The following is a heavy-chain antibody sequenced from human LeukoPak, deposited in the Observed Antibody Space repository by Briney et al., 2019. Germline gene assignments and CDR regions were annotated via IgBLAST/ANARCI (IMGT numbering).Heavy chain of an antibody. CDR1: GFTFSNYG. CDR2: IWYDGNNK. Sequence: PGGSLRLSCAASGFTFSNYGMHWVRQAPGKGLEWVAVIWYDGNNKNYADSVKGRFTISSDNAKNLLYLQMNSLRVEDTAVYYCARSGVPHAFDIWGQGTMVTVSS. CDR3: ARSGVPHAFDI. J-gene: IGHJ3*02. V-gene: IGHV3-33*03. D-gene: IGHD3-10*01.